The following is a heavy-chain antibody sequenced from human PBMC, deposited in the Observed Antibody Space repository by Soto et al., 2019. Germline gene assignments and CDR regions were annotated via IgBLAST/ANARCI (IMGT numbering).Heavy chain of an antibody. CDR3: ARAGYDFWSGYDWFDP. V-gene: IGHV1-8*01. D-gene: IGHD3-3*01. CDR2: MNPNSGNT. J-gene: IGHJ5*02. CDR1: GYTFTSYD. Sequence: GASVKVSCKASGYTFTSYDINWVRQATGQGLEWMGWMNPNSGNTGYAQKFQGRVTMTRNTSISTAYMELSSLRSEDTALYYCARAGYDFWSGYDWFDPWGQGTLVTVSS.